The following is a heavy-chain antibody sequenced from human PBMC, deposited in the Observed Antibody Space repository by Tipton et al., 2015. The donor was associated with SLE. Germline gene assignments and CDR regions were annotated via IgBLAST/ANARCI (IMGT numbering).Heavy chain of an antibody. D-gene: IGHD3-22*01. V-gene: IGHV4-39*01. CDR1: GGSINRSSFY. CDR3: ARHDYYDRSGYFDT. Sequence: TLSLTCTVSGGSINRSSFYWVWIRQPPGKGLEWIGSTHFRGSAYYNPSLKSRVAISIDTTKNHFSLTVTSVTAADTAVYFCARHDYYDRSGYFDTWGQGSLVTVSS. J-gene: IGHJ4*02. CDR2: THFRGSA.